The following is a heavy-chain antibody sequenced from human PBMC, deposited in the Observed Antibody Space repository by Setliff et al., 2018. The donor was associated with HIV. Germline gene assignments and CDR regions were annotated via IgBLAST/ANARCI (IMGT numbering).Heavy chain of an antibody. CDR2: IYYSGRT. CDR1: GDSISSSSYY. J-gene: IGHJ5*02. D-gene: IGHD2-15*01. CDR3: ARDLLDGTMVGGVVVTAPSWFDP. V-gene: IGHV4-39*07. Sequence: SETLSLTCTVSGDSISSSSYYWGWIRQPPGKGLEWIGSIYYSGRTYYNPSLKSRVTISVDTSKNQFSLTLSSVTAADTAVYYCARDLLDGTMVGGVVVTAPSWFDPWGQGTRVTASS.